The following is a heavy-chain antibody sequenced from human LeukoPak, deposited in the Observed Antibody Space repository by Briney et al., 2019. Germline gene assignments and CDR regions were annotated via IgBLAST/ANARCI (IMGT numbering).Heavy chain of an antibody. CDR1: GASVSSASY. CDR2: IYNGVNT. J-gene: IGHJ4*02. CDR3: ARAPSARSSSPYYFAY. Sequence: SETLSLTCTVSGASVSSASYWSWIRQPPGKGVEWIAHIYNGVNTNYNPSLKSRVTISVYTSKNQFSLQLRSVTAADTAVYFCARAPSARSSSPYYFAYWGQGTLVTVSS. D-gene: IGHD6-6*01. V-gene: IGHV4-61*01.